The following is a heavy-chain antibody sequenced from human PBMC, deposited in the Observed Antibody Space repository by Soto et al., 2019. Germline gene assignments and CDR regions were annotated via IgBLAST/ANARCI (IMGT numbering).Heavy chain of an antibody. D-gene: IGHD2-15*01. J-gene: IGHJ5*02. Sequence: PGGSLRLSCAASGFTFSSYAISWVRQAPGKGLEWVSAISGSGGFTHYADSVKGRFNISRDNAKNTVYLQMNSLRAEDTAVYYCAKEGVVAATLNWFDPWGHGTLVTVSS. V-gene: IGHV3-23*01. CDR2: ISGSGGFT. CDR3: AKEGVVAATLNWFDP. CDR1: GFTFSSYA.